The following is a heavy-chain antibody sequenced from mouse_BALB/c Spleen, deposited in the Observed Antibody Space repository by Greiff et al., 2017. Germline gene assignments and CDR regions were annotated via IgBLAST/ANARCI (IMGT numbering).Heavy chain of an antibody. D-gene: IGHD2-14*01. Sequence: VQLQQSGAELMKPGASVKISCKATGYTFSSYWIEWVKQRPGHGLEWIGEILPGSGSTNYNEKFKGKATFTADTSSNTAYMQLSSLTSEDSAVYYCARWEYDAWFAYWGQGTLVTVSA. CDR3: ARWEYDAWFAY. CDR2: ILPGSGST. CDR1: GYTFSSYW. V-gene: IGHV1-9*01. J-gene: IGHJ3*01.